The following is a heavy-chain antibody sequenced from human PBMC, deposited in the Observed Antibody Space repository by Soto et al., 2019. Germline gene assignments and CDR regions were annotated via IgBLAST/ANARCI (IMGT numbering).Heavy chain of an antibody. D-gene: IGHD3-3*01. CDR3: ALRFLEWLFPYYYYYMDV. Sequence: ASVKGSCKAPGYTFTSYDINWVRQATGQGLEWMGWMNPNSGNTGYAQKFQGRVTMTRNTSISTAYMELSSLRSEDTAVYYCALRFLEWLFPYYYYYMDVWGKGTTVTVSS. J-gene: IGHJ6*03. V-gene: IGHV1-8*01. CDR1: GYTFTSYD. CDR2: MNPNSGNT.